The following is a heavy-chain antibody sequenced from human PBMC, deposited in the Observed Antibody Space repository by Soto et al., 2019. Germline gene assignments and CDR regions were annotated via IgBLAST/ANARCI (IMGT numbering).Heavy chain of an antibody. D-gene: IGHD1-20*01. CDR2: ISYDGSNK. CDR3: AKDSMTHNRYYYYYYMDV. V-gene: IGHV3-30*18. Sequence: GGSLRLSCAASGFTFSSYGMHWVCQAPGKGLEWVAVISYDGSNKYYADSVKGRFTISRDNSKNTLYLQMNSLRAEDTAVYYCAKDSMTHNRYYYYYYMDVWGKGTTVTVSS. J-gene: IGHJ6*03. CDR1: GFTFSSYG.